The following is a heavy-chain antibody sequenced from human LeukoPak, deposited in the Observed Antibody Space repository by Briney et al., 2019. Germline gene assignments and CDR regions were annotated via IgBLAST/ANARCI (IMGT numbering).Heavy chain of an antibody. CDR1: GFTFSSYA. CDR3: AKGVNGGSCFDY. V-gene: IGHV3-23*01. Sequence: GGSLRLSCAASGFTFSSYAMSWVRQAPGKGLEWVSAISGSGGSAYYADSVKGRFTISRDNSKNTLYLQMNSLRAEDTAVYYCAKGVNGGSCFDYWGQGTLVTVSS. CDR2: ISGSGGSA. J-gene: IGHJ4*02. D-gene: IGHD2-15*01.